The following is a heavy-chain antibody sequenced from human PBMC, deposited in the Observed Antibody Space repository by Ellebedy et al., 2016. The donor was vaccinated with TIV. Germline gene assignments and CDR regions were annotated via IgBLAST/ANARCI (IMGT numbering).Heavy chain of an antibody. CDR3: ARDYLGKQQELGFNP. Sequence: GSLRLXXTVSGGSISSYYWSWIRQPAGKGLEWIGRIYTSGSTNYNPSLKSRVTMSVDTSKNQFSLKLSSVTAADTAVYYCARDYLGKQQELGFNPWGQGTLVTVSS. V-gene: IGHV4-4*07. CDR1: GGSISSYY. J-gene: IGHJ5*02. CDR2: IYTSGST. D-gene: IGHD6-13*01.